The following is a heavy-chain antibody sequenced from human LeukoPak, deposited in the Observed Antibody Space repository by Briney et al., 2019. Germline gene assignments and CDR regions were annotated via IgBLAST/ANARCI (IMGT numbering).Heavy chain of an antibody. D-gene: IGHD6-25*01. V-gene: IGHV4-34*01. CDR2: INHSGST. J-gene: IGHJ4*02. CDR1: GGSFSGYY. Sequence: NASETLSLTCAVYGGSFSGYYWSWIRQPPGKGLEWIGEINHSGSTNYNPSLKSRVTMSVDTSKNQLSLKLSSVTAADTAVYYCVRGAATVDYWGQGTLVTVSS. CDR3: VRGAATVDY.